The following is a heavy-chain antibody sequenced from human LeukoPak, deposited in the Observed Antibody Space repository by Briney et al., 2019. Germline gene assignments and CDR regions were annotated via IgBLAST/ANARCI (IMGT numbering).Heavy chain of an antibody. J-gene: IGHJ4*02. CDR1: GFTFSHYW. Sequence: PGGSLRLSCAASGFTFSHYWMSWVRQAPGKGLEWVANIKQDGSEKYYVDSVKGRFTTSRDDAKNSLYLQMNGLRAEDTAVYYCARDSSQWLVTWGQGTLVTVSS. V-gene: IGHV3-7*01. CDR3: ARDSSQWLVT. CDR2: IKQDGSEK. D-gene: IGHD6-19*01.